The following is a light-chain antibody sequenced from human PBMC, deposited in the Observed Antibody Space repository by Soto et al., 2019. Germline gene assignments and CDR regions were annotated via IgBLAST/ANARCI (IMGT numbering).Light chain of an antibody. Sequence: EIVLTQSPGTLSLSPGERATLSCRASQSVSNNYLAWYQQKPGQAPRLLIYGASNRATGIPDRFSGSGSETDSTLTISRLEPEDFGDYFCQKRSRWPPITFGQGTRLEI. J-gene: IGKJ5*01. V-gene: IGKV3D-20*02. CDR1: QSVSNNY. CDR2: GAS. CDR3: QKRSRWPPIT.